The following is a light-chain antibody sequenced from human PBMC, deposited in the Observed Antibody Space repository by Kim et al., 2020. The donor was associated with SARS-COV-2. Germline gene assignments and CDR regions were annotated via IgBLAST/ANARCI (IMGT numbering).Light chain of an antibody. Sequence: DIQMTQSPSYLSASVGDRVTITCQASQDISNHLNWYQQKPGKAPKLLIYDSSTLESGVPSRFGGSGSGTDFTFTISSLQPEDVATYYCHHYDSLPSTFGQGTRLEIK. CDR1: QDISNH. J-gene: IGKJ5*01. CDR3: HHYDSLPST. V-gene: IGKV1-33*01. CDR2: DSS.